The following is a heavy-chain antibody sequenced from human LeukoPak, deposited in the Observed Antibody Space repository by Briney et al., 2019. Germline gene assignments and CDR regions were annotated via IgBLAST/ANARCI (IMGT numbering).Heavy chain of an antibody. V-gene: IGHV4-34*01. CDR3: ARRAGRYSSSWYNWFDP. CDR2: INHSGST. D-gene: IGHD6-13*01. Sequence: PSETLSLTCAVYGGSFSGYYWSWIRQPPGKGLEWIGEINHSGSTNYNPSLKSRVTISVDTSKNQFSLKLSSVTAADTAVYYCARRAGRYSSSWYNWFDPWGQGTLVTVSS. J-gene: IGHJ5*02. CDR1: GGSFSGYY.